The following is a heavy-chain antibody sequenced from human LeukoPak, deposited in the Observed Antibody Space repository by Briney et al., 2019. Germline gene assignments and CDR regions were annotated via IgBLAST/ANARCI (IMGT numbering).Heavy chain of an antibody. CDR1: GFTFSSYW. V-gene: IGHV3-74*01. Sequence: GGSLRLSCAASGFTFSSYWMHWVRQAPGKGLVWVSRIYNDGSRTSYADSVKGRFTISRDNAKSTLYLQMNSLRVEDTAVYYCARVRVGSGTSHAADAFDIWGQGTWSPSLQ. CDR3: ARVRVGSGTSHAADAFDI. D-gene: IGHD1-26*01. CDR2: IYNDGSRT. J-gene: IGHJ3*02.